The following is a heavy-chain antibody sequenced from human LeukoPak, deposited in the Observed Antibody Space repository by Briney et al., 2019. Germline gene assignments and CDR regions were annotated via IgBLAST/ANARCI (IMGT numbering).Heavy chain of an antibody. CDR2: ISGSGGST. Sequence: GSLRLSCAASGFTFSSYAMSWVRQAPGKGLEWVSAISGSGGSTYYADSVKGRFTISRDNSKNTLYLQMNSLRAEDTAVYYCAKALEREDAFDTWGQGTMVTVSS. CDR3: AKALEREDAFDT. V-gene: IGHV3-23*01. CDR1: GFTFSSYA. J-gene: IGHJ3*02. D-gene: IGHD5-24*01.